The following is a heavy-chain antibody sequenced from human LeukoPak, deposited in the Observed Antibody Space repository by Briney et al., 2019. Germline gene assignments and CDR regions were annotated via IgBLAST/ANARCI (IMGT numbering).Heavy chain of an antibody. CDR2: IPYDGSIK. CDR1: GFTFSTYG. CDR3: ARSADRDGRLDY. Sequence: GGSLRLSCAASGFTFSTYGMHWIRQAPGKGLDWVTIIPYDGSIKFYAESVKGRFTVSRDNSKNTLYLEMANLRGEDTAVYYCARSADRDGRLDYWGQGTLVTVSS. D-gene: IGHD5-24*01. J-gene: IGHJ4*02. V-gene: IGHV3-30*03.